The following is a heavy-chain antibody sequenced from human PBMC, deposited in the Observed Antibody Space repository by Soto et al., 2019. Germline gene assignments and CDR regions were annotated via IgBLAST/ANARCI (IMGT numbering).Heavy chain of an antibody. V-gene: IGHV3-48*02. CDR3: ARKNTYYYDSSGRMDV. CDR1: GFTFSSYS. CDR2: ISSSSSTI. D-gene: IGHD3-22*01. J-gene: IGHJ6*02. Sequence: GGSPRLSCAASGFTFSSYSMNWVRQAPGKGLEWVSYISSSSSTIYYADSVKGRFTISRDNAKNSLYLQMNSLRDEDTAVYYCARKNTYYYDSSGRMDVWGQGTTVTVSS.